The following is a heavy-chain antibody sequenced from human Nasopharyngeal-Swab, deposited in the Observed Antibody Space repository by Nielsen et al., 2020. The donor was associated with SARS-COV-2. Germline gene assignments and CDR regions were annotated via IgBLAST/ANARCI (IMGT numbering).Heavy chain of an antibody. CDR1: GFTFSSYA. Sequence: GRSLRLSCAASGFTFSSYAMSWVRQAPGKGLEWVSAISGSGGSTYYADSVKGRFTISRDNSKNTLYLQMNSLRAEDTAVYYCAKGHSSSWPDYYYYGMDVWGQGTTVTVSS. CDR2: ISGSGGST. CDR3: AKGHSSSWPDYYYYGMDV. V-gene: IGHV3-23*01. J-gene: IGHJ6*02. D-gene: IGHD6-13*01.